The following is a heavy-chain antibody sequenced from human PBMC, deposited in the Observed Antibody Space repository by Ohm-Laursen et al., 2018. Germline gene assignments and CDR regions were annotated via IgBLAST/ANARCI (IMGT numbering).Heavy chain of an antibody. CDR2: INHSGST. CDR1: GGSFSGYY. CDR3: ARGYRGYNYGPSGFDI. Sequence: SDTLSLTCTVYGGSFSGYYWSWIRQPPGKGLEWIGEINHSGSTNYNPSLKSRVTISVDTSKNQFSLKLSSVTAADTAVYYCARGYRGYNYGPSGFDIWGQGTMVTVSS. D-gene: IGHD5-18*01. V-gene: IGHV4-34*01. J-gene: IGHJ3*02.